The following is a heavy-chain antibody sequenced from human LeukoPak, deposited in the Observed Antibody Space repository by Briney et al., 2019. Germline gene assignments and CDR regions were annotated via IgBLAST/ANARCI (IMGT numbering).Heavy chain of an antibody. CDR2: ISGSGDNT. D-gene: IGHD3-9*01. Sequence: PGGSLRLSCAASGFTFSSYAMSWVRQVPGKGLEWVSVISGSGDNTYYADSVKGRFTISRDNSKNMLYLQMNSLRAEDTAVYYCAKVPRQHDNWFDPWGQGTLVTVSS. CDR3: AKVPRQHDNWFDP. J-gene: IGHJ5*02. CDR1: GFTFSSYA. V-gene: IGHV3-23*01.